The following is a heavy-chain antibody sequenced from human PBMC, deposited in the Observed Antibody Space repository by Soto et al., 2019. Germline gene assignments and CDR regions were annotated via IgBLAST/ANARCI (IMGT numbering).Heavy chain of an antibody. CDR3: VRERGYSRYGN. CDR2: INTDVSST. CDR1: GFTFSTYW. V-gene: IGHV3-74*01. J-gene: IGHJ4*02. D-gene: IGHD5-12*01. Sequence: EVQLVESGGGIVRPGGSLRLSCAASGFTFSTYWMHWVRQSPGKGLVWVSRINTDVSSTTYADSVKGRFTVSRNKAKNTLFMQMNSLRAEDTAVYYCVRERGYSRYGNWGQGTLVTVSS.